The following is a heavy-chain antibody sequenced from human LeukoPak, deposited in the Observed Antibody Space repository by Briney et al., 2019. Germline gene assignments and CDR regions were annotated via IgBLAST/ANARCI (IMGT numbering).Heavy chain of an antibody. Sequence: GSLRLSCAASGFTFNSYSMHWVRQAPGKGLEWVTAISDDETYKFYADSVKGRFTISRDNSKNTLYLQMNSLRAEDTAVYYCARRAGAYSHPYDYWGQGTLVTVSS. CDR1: GFTFNSYS. D-gene: IGHD4/OR15-4a*01. V-gene: IGHV3-30*14. CDR2: ISDDETYK. CDR3: ARRAGAYSHPYDY. J-gene: IGHJ4*02.